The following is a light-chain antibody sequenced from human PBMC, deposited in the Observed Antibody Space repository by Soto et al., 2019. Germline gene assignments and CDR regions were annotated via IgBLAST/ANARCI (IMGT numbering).Light chain of an antibody. CDR2: GAS. CDR1: QSVSSSY. Sequence: EIVLTQSPATLSLSPGERATLSFRASQSVSSSYLAWYQQKPGQAPRLLIYGASNRATGIPDRFSGSGSGTDFTLTISSLQSEDFAVYYCQQYNNWPWTFGQGTKVDIK. CDR3: QQYNNWPWT. J-gene: IGKJ1*01. V-gene: IGKV3D-7*01.